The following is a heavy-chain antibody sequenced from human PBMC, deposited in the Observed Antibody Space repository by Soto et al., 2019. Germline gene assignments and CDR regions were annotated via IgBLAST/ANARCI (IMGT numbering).Heavy chain of an antibody. CDR1: GCSLSNARMG. CDR2: IFSNDEK. Sequence: SGPTLVNPTETLTLTCTVSGCSLSNARMGXSWIRQPPGKALEWLAHIFSNDEKSYSTSLKSRLTISKDTSKSQVVLTMTNMDPVDTATYYCARIYGYYYDSSGYNFDYWGQGTLVTVSS. D-gene: IGHD3-22*01. J-gene: IGHJ4*02. CDR3: ARIYGYYYDSSGYNFDY. V-gene: IGHV2-26*01.